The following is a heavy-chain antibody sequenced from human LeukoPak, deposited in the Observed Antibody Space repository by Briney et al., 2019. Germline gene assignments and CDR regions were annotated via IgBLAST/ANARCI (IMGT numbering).Heavy chain of an antibody. CDR1: GFTFSSFE. CDR2: ISSSGSSI. CDR3: ARDRRGDYGDLFYYYVMDV. J-gene: IGHJ6*02. Sequence: GGSLRLSCAASGFTFSSFEMTWVRQAPGKGLEWVSYISSSGSSIYYADSVEGRFSISRDNAKNSLYLQMNSLRAEDTAVYYCARDRRGDYGDLFYYYVMDVWGQGTTVTVFS. V-gene: IGHV3-48*03. D-gene: IGHD4-17*01.